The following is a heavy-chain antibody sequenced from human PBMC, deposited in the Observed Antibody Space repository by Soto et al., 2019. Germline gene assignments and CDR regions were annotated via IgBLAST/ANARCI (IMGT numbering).Heavy chain of an antibody. Sequence: ASVKVSCKASGYTFTTYGISWVRQAPGQGLEWMGWINVYNGNTKYAQKLQGRVTMTTDTSTSTAYMELRSLISDDTAVYYCARGVCSGIYYNQYNWFDPWGQGTLVPVSS. J-gene: IGHJ5*02. CDR3: ARGVCSGIYYNQYNWFDP. V-gene: IGHV1-18*01. D-gene: IGHD3-10*02. CDR1: GYTFTTYG. CDR2: INVYNGNT.